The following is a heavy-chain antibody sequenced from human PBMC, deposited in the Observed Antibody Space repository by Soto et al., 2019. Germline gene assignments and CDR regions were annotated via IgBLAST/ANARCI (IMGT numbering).Heavy chain of an antibody. CDR3: ASQQDFFYFDY. J-gene: IGHJ4*02. V-gene: IGHV4-59*01. CDR1: GGSISSYY. CDR2: IYYSGST. Sequence: TSETLSLTCTVSGGSISSYYWSWIRQPPGKGLEWIGYIYYSGSTNYNPSLKSRVTISVDTSKNQFSLKLSSVTAADTAVYYCASQQDFFYFDYWGQGTLVTVSS.